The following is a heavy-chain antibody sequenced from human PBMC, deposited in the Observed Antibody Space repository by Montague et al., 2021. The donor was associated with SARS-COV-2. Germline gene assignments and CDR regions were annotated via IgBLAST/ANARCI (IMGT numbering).Heavy chain of an antibody. Sequence: CAISGDSVSSNRAAWNWIRQSPSRGLEWLGRTYYRSKWYNDYAVSVKSRITINPDTSKNQFSLQLNSVTPEDTAVYYCARGGSWLYYFDYWAREPWSPSPQ. CDR2: TYYRSKWYN. CDR3: ARGGSWLYYFDY. V-gene: IGHV6-1*01. J-gene: IGHJ4*02. CDR1: GDSVSSNRAA. D-gene: IGHD6-13*01.